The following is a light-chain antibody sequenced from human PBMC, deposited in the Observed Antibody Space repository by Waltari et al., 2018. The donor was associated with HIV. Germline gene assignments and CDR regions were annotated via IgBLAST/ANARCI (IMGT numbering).Light chain of an antibody. Sequence: GQSITISCTGTSSDVGGYNYVSWYQQHPGKAPKLMIYEVSNRPSGVSNRFSGSKSGNTASLTISGLHAEDEADYYCSSYTSSSTLVFGGGTQLTVL. CDR2: EVS. J-gene: IGLJ3*02. CDR3: SSYTSSSTLV. CDR1: SSDVGGYNY. V-gene: IGLV2-14*01.